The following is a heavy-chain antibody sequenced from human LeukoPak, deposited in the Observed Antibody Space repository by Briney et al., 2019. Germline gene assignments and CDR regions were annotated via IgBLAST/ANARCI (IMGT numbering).Heavy chain of an antibody. J-gene: IGHJ6*03. CDR2: VYSSGST. CDR3: ARRRTTGLSGYMGV. CDR1: GGSISTYY. V-gene: IGHV4-59*08. Sequence: SETLSLNCTGSGGSISTYYWSWLRQPPGKGLEWIGDVYSSGSTNYNSSLESRVTISAGTSKKQFSLKLSSVTATDTAVYYCARRRTTGLSGYMGVWGRGTTVTVSS. D-gene: IGHD2-2*01.